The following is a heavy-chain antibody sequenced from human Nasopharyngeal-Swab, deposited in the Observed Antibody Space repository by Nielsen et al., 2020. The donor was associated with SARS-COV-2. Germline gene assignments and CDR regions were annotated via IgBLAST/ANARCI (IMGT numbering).Heavy chain of an antibody. V-gene: IGHV3-48*03. D-gene: IGHD5-18*01. CDR2: ISSSGTTI. CDR1: GFTFSNYE. J-gene: IGHJ4*02. Sequence: GESLKISCAASGFTFSNYEMNWVRQAPGKGLEWLSYISSSGTTIYYADSVKGRFTISRDDSKSIAYLQMNSLKTEDTAVYYCTRDGYSYGPYYFDYWGQGTLVTVSS. CDR3: TRDGYSYGPYYFDY.